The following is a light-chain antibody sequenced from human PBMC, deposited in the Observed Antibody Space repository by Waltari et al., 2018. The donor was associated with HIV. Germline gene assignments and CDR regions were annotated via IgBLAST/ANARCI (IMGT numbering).Light chain of an antibody. Sequence: QLLLTQSPSASASLGASVRLTCTLSNGHSDYPIPWHQQQPEKGPRFLMRLNSDGSHNKGDGISDRFSGSSSGAERYLTISSLQAEDEGDYHCQTWGAGIQVFGGGTKLTVL. CDR1: NGHSDYP. CDR3: QTWGAGIQV. CDR2: LNSDGSH. J-gene: IGLJ2*01. V-gene: IGLV4-69*01.